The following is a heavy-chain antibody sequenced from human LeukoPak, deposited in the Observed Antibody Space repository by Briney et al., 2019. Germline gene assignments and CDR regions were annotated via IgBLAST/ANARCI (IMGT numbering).Heavy chain of an antibody. CDR3: AKEEVVVPAASFDY. CDR1: GFTFSDYY. J-gene: IGHJ4*02. CDR2: ISSSGSTI. V-gene: IGHV3-11*01. Sequence: GGSLRLSCAASGFTFSDYYMSWIRQAPGKGLEWVSYISSSGSTIYYADSVKGRFTISRDNAKNSLYLQMNNLRAEDTAVYYCAKEEVVVPAASFDYWGQGTLVTVSS. D-gene: IGHD2-2*01.